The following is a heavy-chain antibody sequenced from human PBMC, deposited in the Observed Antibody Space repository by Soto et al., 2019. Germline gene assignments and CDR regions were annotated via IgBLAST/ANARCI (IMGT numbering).Heavy chain of an antibody. J-gene: IGHJ4*02. CDR3: AKGAGYYDSSGYPPVDY. CDR1: GFTFSSYA. D-gene: IGHD3-22*01. Sequence: GGSLRLSCAASGFTFSSYAMSWVRQAPGKGLEWVSAISGSGGSTYYADSVKGRFAISRDNSKNTLYLQMNSLRAEDTAVYYCAKGAGYYDSSGYPPVDYWGQGTLVTVSS. CDR2: ISGSGGST. V-gene: IGHV3-23*01.